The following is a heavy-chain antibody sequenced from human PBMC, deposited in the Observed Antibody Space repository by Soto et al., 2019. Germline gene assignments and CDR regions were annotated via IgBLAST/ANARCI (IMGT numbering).Heavy chain of an antibody. CDR2: IIHLLDTT. V-gene: IGHV1-69*08. CDR3: GRDSPIGSTFSGYDGIDY. CDR1: GGTFSNDI. Sequence: QVQLVQSGAEVKKPGSSVKVSCKTSGGTFSNDIITWVRQAPGQGLEWMGRIIHLLDTTNYAQKFQGRVTITADKATGTAYMELNSLRSEDTAVYYCGRDSPIGSTFSGYDGIDYCGQGTLVTVSS. D-gene: IGHD5-12*01. J-gene: IGHJ4*02.